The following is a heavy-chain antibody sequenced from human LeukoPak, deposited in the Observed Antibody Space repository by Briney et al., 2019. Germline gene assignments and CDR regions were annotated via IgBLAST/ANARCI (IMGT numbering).Heavy chain of an antibody. D-gene: IGHD5-12*01. J-gene: IGHJ4*02. CDR3: ARVSVSGYGYYYFDY. CDR1: RDSISSYY. CDR2: IYYTGSA. V-gene: IGHV4-59*01. Sequence: SETLSLTCTVSRDSISSYYWSWVQQPPGKGLEWVGYIYYTGSANYNPSLKSRVSISIDTSKNQFSLKLSSVTAADTAVYHCARVSVSGYGYYYFDYWGQGTLVTVSS.